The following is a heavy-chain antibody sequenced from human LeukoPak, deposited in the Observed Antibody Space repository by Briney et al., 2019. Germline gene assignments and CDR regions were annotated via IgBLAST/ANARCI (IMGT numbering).Heavy chain of an antibody. CDR2: ISAGADST. Sequence: GGSLRLSCAASTFTFSSYAMSWVRQAPGKGLEWVSAISAGADSTYYADSVQGRFTISRDNSKNTLFLQMSGLRAEDTAVYYCARLCGYEQCFDYWGQGTLVTVSS. V-gene: IGHV3-23*01. J-gene: IGHJ4*02. CDR3: ARLCGYEQCFDY. D-gene: IGHD5-12*01. CDR1: TFTFSSYA.